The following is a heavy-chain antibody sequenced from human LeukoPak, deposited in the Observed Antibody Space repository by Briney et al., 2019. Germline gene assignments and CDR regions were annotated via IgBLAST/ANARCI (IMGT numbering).Heavy chain of an antibody. D-gene: IGHD2-2*01. CDR1: VYTFTSYD. Sequence: EASVKVSCKPSVYTFTSYDINWVRPATGQGREWMGWITPNIGNTGYAQQFQGRVLITRDTSISTAYMELSSLRSEDTAVYYCARGTHCSSTSCLGGIDPWGQGALVTVSS. V-gene: IGHV1-8*03. CDR3: ARGTHCSSTSCLGGIDP. CDR2: ITPNIGNT. J-gene: IGHJ5*02.